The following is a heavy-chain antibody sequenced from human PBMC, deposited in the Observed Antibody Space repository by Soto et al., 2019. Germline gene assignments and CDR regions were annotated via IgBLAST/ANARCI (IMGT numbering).Heavy chain of an antibody. D-gene: IGHD3-22*01. V-gene: IGHV3-74*01. J-gene: IGHJ4*02. CDR3: ASERDYYYYSSRYYLPLVY. Sequence: HPGGSLRLSCAASGFTFSSYWMHWVRQAPGKGLVWVSRINSDGSSTSYADSVKGRFTISRDNAKNSLYLQMNSLRAEDTAVYYCASERDYYYYSSRYYLPLVYWGQGTLVTVSS. CDR2: INSDGSST. CDR1: GFTFSSYW.